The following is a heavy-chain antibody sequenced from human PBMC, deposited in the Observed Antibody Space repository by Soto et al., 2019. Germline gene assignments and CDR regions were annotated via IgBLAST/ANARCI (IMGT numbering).Heavy chain of an antibody. CDR1: GCSFSSYG. CDR3: ARDPTNYDILTGYYFY. V-gene: IGHV3-33*01. D-gene: IGHD3-9*01. CDR2: IWYDGSNK. Sequence: GGSRRLSCAAAGCSFSSYGMHWVRQAPGKGWEWVAVIWYDGSNKYYADSVKGRFTISRDNSKNTLYLQMNSLRAEDTAVYYCARDPTNYDILTGYYFYWGQGT. J-gene: IGHJ4*02.